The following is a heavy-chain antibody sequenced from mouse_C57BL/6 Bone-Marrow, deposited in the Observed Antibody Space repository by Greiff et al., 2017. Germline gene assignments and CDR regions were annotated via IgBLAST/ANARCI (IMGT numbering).Heavy chain of an antibody. Sequence: VQLQRPGAELVKPGASVKMSCKASGYTFTSYWITWVKQRPGQGLEWIGDIYPGSGSTNYNEKFKSKAKLTVDTSSSTAYMPLSSLTSEDSAVYYCSRPYYGNDWYFDVCGTGTTVTASS. CDR3: SRPYYGNDWYFDV. J-gene: IGHJ1*03. V-gene: IGHV1-55*01. D-gene: IGHD2-10*01. CDR1: GYTFTSYW. CDR2: IYPGSGST.